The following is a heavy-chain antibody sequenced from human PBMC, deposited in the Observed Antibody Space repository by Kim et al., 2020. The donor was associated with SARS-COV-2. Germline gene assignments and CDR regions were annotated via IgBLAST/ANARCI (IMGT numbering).Heavy chain of an antibody. D-gene: IGHD3-3*01. V-gene: IGHV3-23*01. Sequence: GGSLRLSCAASGFTFSSYAMSWVRQAPGKGLEWVSAISGSGGSTYDAESVKGRFTISRDNSKNTLYLQMNRLRAEDTAVYYCAFYDCWSGNWGQGTLVTVSS. J-gene: IGHJ4*02. CDR3: AFYDCWSGN. CDR1: GFTFSSYA. CDR2: ISGSGGST.